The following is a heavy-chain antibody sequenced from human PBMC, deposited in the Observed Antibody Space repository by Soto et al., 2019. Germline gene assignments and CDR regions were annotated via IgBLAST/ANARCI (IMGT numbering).Heavy chain of an antibody. Sequence: PSQTLSLTCAISGDSVSSNSAAWNWIRQSPSRGLEWLGRTYYRSKWYNDYAVSVESRITINPDTSKNQLSLQLNSVTPEDTAVYYCARGVGTLERRSYYFDYWGQGTLVTV. D-gene: IGHD1-1*01. CDR1: GDSVSSNSAA. J-gene: IGHJ4*02. CDR3: ARGVGTLERRSYYFDY. CDR2: TYYRSKWYN. V-gene: IGHV6-1*01.